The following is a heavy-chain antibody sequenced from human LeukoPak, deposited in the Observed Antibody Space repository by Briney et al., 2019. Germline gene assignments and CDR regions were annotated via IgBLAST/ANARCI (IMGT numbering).Heavy chain of an antibody. CDR2: INPDGGER. J-gene: IGHJ4*02. V-gene: IGHV3-7*01. D-gene: IGHD5-24*01. CDR1: GFSFSSYY. Sequence: GGSLRLSCAASGFSFSSYYMSWVRQAPGKGLEWVALINPDGGERYYVDSVKGRFTISRDNAKKLLYLQMDSLRVEDTAVYYCARGNGYNNNYFDYWGQGTLVTVSS. CDR3: ARGNGYNNNYFDY.